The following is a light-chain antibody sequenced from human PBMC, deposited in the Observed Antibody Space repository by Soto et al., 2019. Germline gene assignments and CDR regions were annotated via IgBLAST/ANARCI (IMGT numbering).Light chain of an antibody. CDR1: SSDVGGYNY. Sequence: QSALTQPASVSGSPGQSITISCTGTSSDVGGYNYVSWYQQHPGKAPKLMIYDVSNRPSGVSNRFSGSKSGNTASLTISGLQAEDEADYYCSSYTSRSTPHYVFGTGTKVTVL. J-gene: IGLJ1*01. CDR3: SSYTSRSTPHYV. CDR2: DVS. V-gene: IGLV2-14*01.